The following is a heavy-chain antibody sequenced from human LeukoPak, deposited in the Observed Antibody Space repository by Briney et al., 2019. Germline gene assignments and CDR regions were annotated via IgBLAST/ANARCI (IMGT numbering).Heavy chain of an antibody. V-gene: IGHV3-7*01. CDR1: GFSLSSYW. Sequence: GSLRLSCAASGFSLSSYWMSWVRQAPGKGLEWVANIKRDGSEENYVDSVKGRFTVSRDNAKNSLYLQMNSLRVEDTAVYYCARGGNHGDYWYFDLWGRGTLVTVSS. J-gene: IGHJ2*01. CDR2: IKRDGSEE. D-gene: IGHD4-17*01. CDR3: ARGGNHGDYWYFDL.